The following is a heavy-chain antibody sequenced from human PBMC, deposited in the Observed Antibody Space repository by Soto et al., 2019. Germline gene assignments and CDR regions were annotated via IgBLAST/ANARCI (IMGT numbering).Heavy chain of an antibody. CDR1: GFDISTYG. D-gene: IGHD1-26*01. Sequence: GGSLRLSCEASGFDISTYGLHWVRQAPGKGLEWLAFIWYDGSNQHYAASVKGRFTISRDNARNTLYLQMNNLRADDTAVYFCARAVSSATYYDCIGYWGRGTLVTVSS. V-gene: IGHV3-33*01. CDR2: IWYDGSNQ. J-gene: IGHJ4*02. CDR3: ARAVSSATYYDCIGY.